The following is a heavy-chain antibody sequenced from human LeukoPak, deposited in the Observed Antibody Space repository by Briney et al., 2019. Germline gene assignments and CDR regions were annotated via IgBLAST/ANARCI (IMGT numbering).Heavy chain of an antibody. J-gene: IGHJ4*02. CDR2: IRSKADNYAT. CDR1: GYSFTSYW. V-gene: IGHV3-73*01. CDR3: TQSNY. Sequence: GESLKISCKGSGYSFTSYWIGWVRQASGKGLEWVGRIRSKADNYATAYAASVQGRCTISRDDSKSTAYLQLNSLKTEDTAVYYCTQSNYWGQGALVTVSS.